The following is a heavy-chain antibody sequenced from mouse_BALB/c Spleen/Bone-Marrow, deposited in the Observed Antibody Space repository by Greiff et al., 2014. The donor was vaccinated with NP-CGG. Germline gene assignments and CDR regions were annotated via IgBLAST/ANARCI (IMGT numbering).Heavy chain of an antibody. V-gene: IGHV3-2*02. CDR3: ARSADWYFGV. CDR2: ISYSGST. Sequence: VQLQQSGPGLVKPSQSLSLTCTVTGYSITSDYAWHWIRQFPGNKLEWTGYISYSGSTSYYPYLKSRISITRDTSKNQFFLQLNSVTNEDTATYYCARSADWYFGVWGAGTTVTVSS. J-gene: IGHJ1*01. CDR1: GYSITSDYA.